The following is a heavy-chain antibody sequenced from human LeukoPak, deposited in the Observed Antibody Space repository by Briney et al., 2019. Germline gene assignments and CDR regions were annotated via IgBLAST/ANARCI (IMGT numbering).Heavy chain of an antibody. Sequence: GGSLRLSCAASGFTFSRYGMHWVRQAPGKGLEWVSGISGSGGSTYYADSVKGRFTISRDNSKNTLYLQMNSLTVEDTAVYYCAKSRRSGWSSFDYWGQGTLVTVSS. V-gene: IGHV3-23*01. CDR3: AKSRRSGWSSFDY. D-gene: IGHD6-19*01. CDR1: GFTFSRYG. CDR2: ISGSGGST. J-gene: IGHJ4*02.